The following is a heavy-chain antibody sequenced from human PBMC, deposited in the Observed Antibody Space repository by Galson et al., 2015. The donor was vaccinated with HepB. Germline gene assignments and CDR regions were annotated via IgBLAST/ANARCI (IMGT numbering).Heavy chain of an antibody. CDR2: INHSGST. D-gene: IGHD2-21*01. V-gene: IGHV4-34*01. J-gene: IGHJ4*02. Sequence: ETLSLTCAVYGGSFSGYYWSWIRQPPRKGLEWIGEINHSGSTNYNPSLKSRVTISVDTSKNQFSLKLSSVTAADTAVYYCARTPSIVVVNDYYFDYWGQGTLVTVSS. CDR1: GGSFSGYY. CDR3: ARTPSIVVVNDYYFDY.